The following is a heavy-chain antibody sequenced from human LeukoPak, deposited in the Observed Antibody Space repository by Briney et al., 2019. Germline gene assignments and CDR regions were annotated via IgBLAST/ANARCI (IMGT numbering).Heavy chain of an antibody. J-gene: IGHJ4*02. D-gene: IGHD7-27*01. V-gene: IGHV3-53*01. CDR3: ARATGDRDPDFFDY. CDR1: GFTVSSNY. Sequence: GGSLCPSCAASGFTVSSNYMSWVRQAPGKGLEWVSVIYSGGSTYYADSVKGQFTISRDNSKNTLYLQMNSLRAEDTAVYYCARATGDRDPDFFDYWGQGTLLTVSS. CDR2: IYSGGST.